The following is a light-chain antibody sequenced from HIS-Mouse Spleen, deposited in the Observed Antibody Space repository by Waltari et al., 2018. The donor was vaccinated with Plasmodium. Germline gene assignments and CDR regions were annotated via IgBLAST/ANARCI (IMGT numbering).Light chain of an antibody. CDR2: EDS. V-gene: IGLV3-10*01. Sequence: SYELTQPPSVSVSPGQTARITCSGDALPKKYAYWYQQKSGQAPVLVIYEDSNRPSGIPGRFSGSSSGTMTTLTIGGAQVEDEADYYCYSTDSSGNHRVFGGGTKLTVL. J-gene: IGLJ3*02. CDR3: YSTDSSGNHRV. CDR1: ALPKKY.